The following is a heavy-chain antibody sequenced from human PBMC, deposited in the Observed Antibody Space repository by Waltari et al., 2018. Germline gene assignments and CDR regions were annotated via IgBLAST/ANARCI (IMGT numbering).Heavy chain of an antibody. D-gene: IGHD4-17*01. Sequence: QVQLQESGPGLVKPSGNLSLTCAVPGGSISSSNWWSWVRPPPGKGLEWIGEIYHSGSTNYNPSLKSRVTISVDKSKNQFSLKLSSVTAADTAVYYCARTRDDYGDYMRGDYWGQGTLVTVSS. CDR1: GGSISSSNW. V-gene: IGHV4-4*02. CDR3: ARTRDDYGDYMRGDY. J-gene: IGHJ4*02. CDR2: IYHSGST.